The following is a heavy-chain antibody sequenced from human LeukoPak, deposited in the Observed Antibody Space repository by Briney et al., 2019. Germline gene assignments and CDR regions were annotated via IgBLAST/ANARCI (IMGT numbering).Heavy chain of an antibody. Sequence: GASVKVSCRASGYTFSGYYIHWVRQAPGQGLEWMGWIKPNSGGTNSSQKFQGRVTMTWDTSISTAYMGLSRLRSDDTAVYYCARSAAAGSFDYWGQGTLVTVSS. J-gene: IGHJ4*02. CDR2: IKPNSGGT. CDR3: ARSAAAGSFDY. D-gene: IGHD6-13*01. CDR1: GYTFSGYY. V-gene: IGHV1-2*02.